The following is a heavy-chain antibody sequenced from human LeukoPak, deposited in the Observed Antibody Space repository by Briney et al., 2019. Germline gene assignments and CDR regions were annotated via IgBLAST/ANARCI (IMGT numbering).Heavy chain of an antibody. CDR2: IRIGGGGT. D-gene: IGHD6-13*01. CDR1: GFDLTTCA. Sequence: GGSLRLSCAASGFDLTTCAMTWDRQAPAKGLEWVSSIRIGGGGTYYADSVKGRFTISRDNSENTLHLQMNNLRVEDTARYFCARCMVLSQGWCNWFDPWGQGTLVTVSS. V-gene: IGHV3-23*01. J-gene: IGHJ5*02. CDR3: ARCMVLSQGWCNWFDP.